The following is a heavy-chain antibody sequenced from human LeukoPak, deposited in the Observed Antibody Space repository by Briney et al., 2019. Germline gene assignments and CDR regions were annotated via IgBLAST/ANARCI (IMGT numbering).Heavy chain of an antibody. CDR1: GYTFTNYG. CDR2: ISAYNGNT. Sequence: ASVTVSCKASGYTFTNYGISWVRQAPGQGLEGMGWISAYNGNTNYAQKLQGRVTMTTDTSTSTAYMELRSLRSDDTAVYYCARSTAAGIRWKADFDYWGQGTLVTVSS. D-gene: IGHD6-13*01. CDR3: ARSTAAGIRWKADFDY. J-gene: IGHJ4*02. V-gene: IGHV1-18*01.